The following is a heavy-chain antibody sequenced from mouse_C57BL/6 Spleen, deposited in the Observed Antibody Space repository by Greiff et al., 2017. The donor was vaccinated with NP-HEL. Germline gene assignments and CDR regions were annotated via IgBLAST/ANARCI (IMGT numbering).Heavy chain of an antibody. Sequence: QVQLKESGPGLVAPSQSLSITCTVSGFSLTSYAISWVRQPPGKGLEWLGVIWTGGGTNYNSALKSSMSISKDNSKSQVFLKMNSLQTDDTARYYCARTPSYYGSEGYYAMDYWGQGTSVTVSS. CDR3: ARTPSYYGSEGYYAMDY. CDR2: IWTGGGT. J-gene: IGHJ4*01. CDR1: GFSLTSYA. D-gene: IGHD1-1*01. V-gene: IGHV2-9-1*01.